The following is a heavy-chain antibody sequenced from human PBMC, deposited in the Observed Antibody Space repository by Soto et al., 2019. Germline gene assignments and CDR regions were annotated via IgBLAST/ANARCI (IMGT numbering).Heavy chain of an antibody. D-gene: IGHD5-12*01. CDR3: ARGRGSSGYVPTNYYYGMDV. J-gene: IGHJ6*02. V-gene: IGHV1-69*02. Sequence: SVKVSCKASGGTFSSYTISWVRQAPGQGLEWMGRIIPILGIANYAQKFQGRVTITADKSTSTAYMELSSLRSEDTAVYYCARGRGSSGYVPTNYYYGMDVWG. CDR1: GGTFSSYT. CDR2: IIPILGIA.